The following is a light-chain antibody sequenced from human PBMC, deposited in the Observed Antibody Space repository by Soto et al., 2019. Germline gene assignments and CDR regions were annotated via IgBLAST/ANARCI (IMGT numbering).Light chain of an antibody. CDR1: SNDVGGYNY. J-gene: IGLJ1*01. V-gene: IGLV2-14*01. Sequence: QSVLTQPASVSGSPGQSITISCTGTSNDVGGYNYVSWYQQHPGKAPKLMIYEVSNRPSGVSNRFSGSKSGNTASLTISGLQVEDEADYYCSSYTSSITYVFGTGTKVTVL. CDR2: EVS. CDR3: SSYTSSITYV.